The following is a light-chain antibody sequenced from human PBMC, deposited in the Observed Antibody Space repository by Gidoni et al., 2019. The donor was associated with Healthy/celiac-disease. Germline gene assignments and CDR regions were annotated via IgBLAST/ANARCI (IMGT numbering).Light chain of an antibody. CDR3: QQYNSYPWT. Sequence: DIQMTQSPSTLSASVGDRVTITCRASQSISSWLAWYQQKPENAPKLLIYDASSLESGVPSRFSGSGSGTEVTLTISSLQPDDFATYYCQQYNSYPWTFGQGTRLEIK. J-gene: IGKJ1*01. V-gene: IGKV1-5*01. CDR1: QSISSW. CDR2: DAS.